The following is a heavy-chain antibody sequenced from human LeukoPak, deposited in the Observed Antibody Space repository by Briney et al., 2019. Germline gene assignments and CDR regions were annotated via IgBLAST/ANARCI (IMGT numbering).Heavy chain of an antibody. D-gene: IGHD2-15*01. V-gene: IGHV1-8*01. CDR3: ARATEWWGPPDY. J-gene: IGHJ4*02. Sequence: GASVKVSCKASGYTFTSYDINWVRQATGQGLEWMGWMNPNSGNTGYAQKFQGRVTMTRNTSISTAYMELSSLRSEDTAVYYCARATEWWGPPDYWGQGTLVTVSS. CDR1: GYTFTSYD. CDR2: MNPNSGNT.